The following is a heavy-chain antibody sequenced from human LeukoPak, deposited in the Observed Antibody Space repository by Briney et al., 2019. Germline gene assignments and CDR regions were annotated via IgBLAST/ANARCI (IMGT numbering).Heavy chain of an antibody. D-gene: IGHD2-21*02. J-gene: IGHJ4*02. CDR1: GGSFSGHY. Sequence: KPSETLSLTCAVFGGSFSGHYWSWIRQPPGKGLEWIGEINDSGSTNNNPSLTSRVTISVDTSKNQLSLKLRSVTAADTAVYYCARGAVVTRTYFDYWGQGTLVTVSS. CDR2: INDSGST. V-gene: IGHV4-34*01. CDR3: ARGAVVTRTYFDY.